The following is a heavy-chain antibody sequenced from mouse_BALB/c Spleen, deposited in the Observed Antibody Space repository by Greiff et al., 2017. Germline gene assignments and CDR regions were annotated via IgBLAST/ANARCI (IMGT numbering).Heavy chain of an antibody. CDR2: ISSGSSTI. Sequence: EVKLVESGGGLVKPGGSLKLSCAASGFTFSSFGMHWVRQAPEKGLEWVAYISSGSSTIYYADTVKGRFTISRDNPKNTLFLQMTSLRSEDTAMYYCARDYGYGYAMDYWGQGTSVTVSS. CDR3: ARDYGYGYAMDY. J-gene: IGHJ4*01. D-gene: IGHD1-2*01. V-gene: IGHV5-17*02. CDR1: GFTFSSFG.